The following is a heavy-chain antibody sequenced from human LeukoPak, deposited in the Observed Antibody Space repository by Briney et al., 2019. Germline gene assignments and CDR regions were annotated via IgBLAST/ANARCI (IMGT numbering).Heavy chain of an antibody. CDR3: ARQKYYYDSSGEVNWFDP. D-gene: IGHD3-22*01. V-gene: IGHV4-59*08. CDR1: GGSISRYY. J-gene: IGHJ5*02. Sequence: SETLSLTCTVSGGSISRYYWSWIRQPPGKGLEWIGYIYYSGSTNYNPSLKSRGTISVDTSKNQFSLKLSSVTAADTAVYYCARQKYYYDSSGEVNWFDPWGQGTLVTVSS. CDR2: IYYSGST.